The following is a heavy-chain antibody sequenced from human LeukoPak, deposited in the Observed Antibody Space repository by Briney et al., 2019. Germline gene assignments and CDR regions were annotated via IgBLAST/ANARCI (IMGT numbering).Heavy chain of an antibody. Sequence: GGSLRLSCAASGITFDIYWMSWVRQAPGKGLQWVANIKQDGSEKYYVDSVKGRFTISRDNARNSLYLQMKGLRAEDTAVYYCVTDRMRSTRAFDLWGQGTMVSVSS. J-gene: IGHJ3*01. CDR3: VTDRMRSTRAFDL. CDR2: IKQDGSEK. V-gene: IGHV3-7*04. CDR1: GITFDIYW.